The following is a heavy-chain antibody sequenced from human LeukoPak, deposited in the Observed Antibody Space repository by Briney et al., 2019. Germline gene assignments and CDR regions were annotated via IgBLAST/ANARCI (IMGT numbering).Heavy chain of an antibody. CDR3: ANHPQYSSSWTWFDY. Sequence: GGSLRLSCAASGFTFGSYAMSWVRQAPGKGLEWVSLISGDGGSTYYADSVKGRFTISRDNSKNSLYLQMNSLRTEDTALYYCANHPQYSSSWTWFDYWGQGTLVTVSS. CDR1: GFTFGSYA. CDR2: ISGDGGST. D-gene: IGHD6-13*01. J-gene: IGHJ4*02. V-gene: IGHV3-43*02.